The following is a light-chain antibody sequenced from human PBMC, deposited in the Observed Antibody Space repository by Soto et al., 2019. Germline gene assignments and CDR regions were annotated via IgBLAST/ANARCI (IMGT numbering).Light chain of an antibody. CDR2: DAS. J-gene: IGKJ5*01. CDR3: QQRNNWQA. CDR1: QSVSSSY. V-gene: IGKV3D-20*02. Sequence: PGEIVPLSSRASQSVSSSYLTWYPQKPGQAPRLLIYDASNRATGIPARFSGSGSGADFTLTISSLEPEDFAVYYCQQRNNWQAFGQGTRLEIK.